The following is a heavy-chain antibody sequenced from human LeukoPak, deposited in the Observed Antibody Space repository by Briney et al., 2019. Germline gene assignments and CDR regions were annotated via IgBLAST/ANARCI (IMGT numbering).Heavy chain of an antibody. V-gene: IGHV4-34*01. CDR3: ARGVWAAMMVVNTHYYYYMDV. Sequence: PSETLSLTCAVYGGSFSGYYWSWIRQPPGKGLEWIGEINHSGSTNYNPSLKSRVTISVDTSKNQFSLKLSSVTAADTAVYYCARGVWAAMMVVNTHYYYYMDVWGKGTTVTVSS. CDR2: INHSGST. CDR1: GGSFSGYY. J-gene: IGHJ6*03. D-gene: IGHD3-22*01.